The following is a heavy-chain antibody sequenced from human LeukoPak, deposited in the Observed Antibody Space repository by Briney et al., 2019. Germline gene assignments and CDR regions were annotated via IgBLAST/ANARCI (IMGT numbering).Heavy chain of an antibody. CDR1: GFTFSTYA. J-gene: IGHJ5*02. D-gene: IGHD2-15*01. Sequence: GGSLRLSCAASGFTFSTYAMSWVRQAPGKGLEWVSTISGSGANTYYADSVRGRFTISRDNSKNTLYLHMNSLRAEDTAVYYCAVCTGGGSFNWFDPWGQGTLVTVSS. V-gene: IGHV3-23*01. CDR2: ISGSGANT. CDR3: AVCTGGGSFNWFDP.